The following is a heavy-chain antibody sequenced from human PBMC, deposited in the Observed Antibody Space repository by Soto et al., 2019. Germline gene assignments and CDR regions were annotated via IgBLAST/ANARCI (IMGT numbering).Heavy chain of an antibody. D-gene: IGHD3-22*01. V-gene: IGHV3-11*01. CDR2: ISSSGSTI. CDR3: ARDTVDTSAYYSGNAFDI. CDR1: GFTFSDYY. Sequence: GGSLRLSCAASGFTFSDYYMSWIRQAPGKGLEWVSYISSSGSTIYYADSVKGRFTISRDNAKNSLYLQMNSLRAEDTAVYYCARDTVDTSAYYSGNAFDIWGQGTMATVSS. J-gene: IGHJ3*02.